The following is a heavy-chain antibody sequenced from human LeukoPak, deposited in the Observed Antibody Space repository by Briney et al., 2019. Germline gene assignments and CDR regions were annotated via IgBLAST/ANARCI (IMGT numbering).Heavy chain of an antibody. Sequence: SETLSLTCTVSRGSISSYYWSWIRQPPGQGLEWIGYIYYSGSTDYNPSLKSRVNISVDTSKNQFSLKLSSVTAADTAVYFCAKVRVSSGSHPWYFDYWGQGTLVTVSS. CDR2: IYYSGST. J-gene: IGHJ4*02. CDR3: AKVRVSSGSHPWYFDY. CDR1: RGSISSYY. D-gene: IGHD3-22*01. V-gene: IGHV4-59*01.